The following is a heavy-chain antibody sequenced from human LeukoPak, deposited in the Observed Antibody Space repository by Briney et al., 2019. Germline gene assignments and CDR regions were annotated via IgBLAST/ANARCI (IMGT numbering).Heavy chain of an antibody. J-gene: IGHJ4*02. CDR3: ARDYSDEGVGVVVPEAFDY. Sequence: ETLSLTCTVSGGSISSSSYYWGWIRQPPGKGLEWVSYISLSSSAIYYADSVKGRFTISRDNAKNSLYLQMNSLRAEDTAVYYCARDYSDEGVGVVVPEAFDYWGQGTLVTVSS. V-gene: IGHV3-48*01. CDR2: ISLSSSAI. D-gene: IGHD2-2*01. CDR1: GGSISSSS.